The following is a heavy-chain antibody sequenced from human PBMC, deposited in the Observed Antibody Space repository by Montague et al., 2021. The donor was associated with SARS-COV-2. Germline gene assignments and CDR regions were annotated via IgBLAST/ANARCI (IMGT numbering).Heavy chain of an antibody. CDR2: IDRDEDL. CDR3: ARSYGDYRDSYFDY. V-gene: IGHV2-70*01. Sequence: PALVKPTQIFILTCTFSGFSLNTSGMCVSWIRQLPGKVLEWLALIDRDEDLYYSTPLKTRLTISKDTSKNQLVLTVTNMDPIDTATYYCARSYGDYRDSYFDYWGQGTLVTVSS. D-gene: IGHD4-17*01. J-gene: IGHJ4*02. CDR1: GFSLNTSGMC.